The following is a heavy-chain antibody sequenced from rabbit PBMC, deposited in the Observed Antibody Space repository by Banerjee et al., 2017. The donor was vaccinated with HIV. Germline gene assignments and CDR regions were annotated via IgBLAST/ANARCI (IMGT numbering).Heavy chain of an antibody. CDR1: GFSFSSTYY. Sequence: QSLEESGGDLVKPGASLTLTCTASGFSFSSTYYICWVRQAPGKGLELGGCIASGSGLNYYASWVNGRFTISKTSTTVILQMTSLTAADTARYFCARDLPDVIGWNFNLWGPGTLVTVS. V-gene: IGHV1S40*01. J-gene: IGHJ4*01. D-gene: IGHD1-1*01. CDR2: IASGSGLN. CDR3: ARDLPDVIGWNFNL.